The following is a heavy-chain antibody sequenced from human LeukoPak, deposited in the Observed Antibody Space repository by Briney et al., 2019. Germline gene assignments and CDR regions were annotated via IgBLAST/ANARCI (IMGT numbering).Heavy chain of an antibody. J-gene: IGHJ4*02. CDR1: GFTFSRYS. D-gene: IGHD6-19*01. CDR3: ARGLDQAVAGTYYFDY. V-gene: IGHV3-48*02. Sequence: GGSLRLSCAASGFTFSRYSMSWVRQAPGKGLEWVSYISSSSSTIYYADSVKGRFTISRDNAKNSLYLQMNSLRDGDTAVYYCARGLDQAVAGTYYFDYWGQGTLVTVSS. CDR2: ISSSSSTI.